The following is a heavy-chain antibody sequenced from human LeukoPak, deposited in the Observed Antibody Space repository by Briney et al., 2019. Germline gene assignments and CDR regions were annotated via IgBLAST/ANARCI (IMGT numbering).Heavy chain of an antibody. J-gene: IGHJ5*02. CDR2: ISSSSSTI. D-gene: IGHD3-16*02. CDR1: GFTFSSYS. Sequence: GGSLRLSCAASGFTFSSYSMNWVRQAPGKGLEWVSYISSSSSTIYYADSVKGRFTISRDNAKSSLYLQMNSLRAEDTAVYYCARALVHPRSWGQGTLVTVSS. V-gene: IGHV3-48*01. CDR3: ARALVHPRS.